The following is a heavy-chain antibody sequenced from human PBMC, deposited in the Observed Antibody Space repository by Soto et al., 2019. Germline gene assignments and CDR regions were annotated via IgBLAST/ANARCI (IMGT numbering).Heavy chain of an antibody. J-gene: IGHJ4*02. D-gene: IGHD3-10*01. CDR2: IYHSGST. Sequence: SETLSLTCAVSGGSISSSNWWSWVRQPPGKGLEWIGEIYHSGSTNYNPSLKSRVTISVDKSKNQFSLKLSSVTAADTAVYYCARYGSGSYYPTTFDYWGQGTLVTVSS. CDR1: GGSISSSNW. V-gene: IGHV4-4*02. CDR3: ARYGSGSYYPTTFDY.